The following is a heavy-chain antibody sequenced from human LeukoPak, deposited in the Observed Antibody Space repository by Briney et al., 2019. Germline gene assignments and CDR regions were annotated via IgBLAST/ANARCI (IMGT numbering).Heavy chain of an antibody. D-gene: IGHD6-6*01. J-gene: IGHJ3*02. CDR3: ARDAGYSSSSKDAFDI. CDR1: GYTFTGYY. CDR2: INPNSGGT. V-gene: IGHV1-2*06. Sequence: ASMKVSCKASGYTFTGYYMHWVRQAPGQGLEWMGRINPNSGGTNYAQKFQGRVTMTRDTSISTAYMELSRLRSDDTAVYYCARDAGYSSSSKDAFDIWGQGTMVTVSS.